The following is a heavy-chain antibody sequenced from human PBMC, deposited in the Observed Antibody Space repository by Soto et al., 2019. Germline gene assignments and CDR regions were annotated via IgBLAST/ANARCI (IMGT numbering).Heavy chain of an antibody. Sequence: VQLVESGGDLVQPGGSLRLSCAASGVTIRAFWMSWVRQAPGKGLEWVANIKQDGSETYYVDSVKGRFTISRDNDKNSLFGQMNSRRVEDTAVYYCVREGYQRHRYRASYWGQGTLVAVSS. D-gene: IGHD1-26*01. CDR2: IKQDGSET. CDR1: GVTIRAFW. CDR3: VREGYQRHRYRASY. V-gene: IGHV3-7*01. J-gene: IGHJ4*02.